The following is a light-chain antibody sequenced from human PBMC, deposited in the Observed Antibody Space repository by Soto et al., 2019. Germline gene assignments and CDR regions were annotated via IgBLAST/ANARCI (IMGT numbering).Light chain of an antibody. CDR2: AAS. Sequence: DIQMTQSPSSLSASVGDRVTITCRASQTIRSFLNWYQQKPGKAPKLLIYAASSLESGAPSRFSGSVSGTDFTLTISSLQPEDFATYYCHQSFSTPYTFGRGTKLEIK. CDR3: HQSFSTPYT. CDR1: QTIRSF. V-gene: IGKV1-39*01. J-gene: IGKJ2*01.